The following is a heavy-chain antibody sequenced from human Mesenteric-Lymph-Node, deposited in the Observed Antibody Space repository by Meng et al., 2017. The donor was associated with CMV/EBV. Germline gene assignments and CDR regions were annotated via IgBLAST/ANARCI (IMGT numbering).Heavy chain of an antibody. D-gene: IGHD2-15*01. CDR2: IDSSGSTI. CDR1: GFTFSTYE. Sequence: GGSLRLSCEVSGFTFSTYEMNWVRQAPEKGLEGISYIDSSGSTIYYADSVKGRFTISRDNAKNSLYLQMNSLRAEDTAVYYCARSLGFCRGRSCYMGGPLDYWGQGTLVTVSS. V-gene: IGHV3-48*03. J-gene: IGHJ4*02. CDR3: ARSLGFCRGRSCYMGGPLDY.